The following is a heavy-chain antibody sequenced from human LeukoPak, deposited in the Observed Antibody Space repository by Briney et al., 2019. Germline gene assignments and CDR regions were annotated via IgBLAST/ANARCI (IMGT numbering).Heavy chain of an antibody. CDR3: TTAGATLHDY. Sequence: GGSLRPSCAASGFXFSNAWISWVRQVPGKGLEWVGVIKSKTDGGTTDYSAPVKVRFTISRYETKNTLYLKMNSLKTEDTAVYYCTTAGATLHDYWGPGTLVTVSS. J-gene: IGHJ4*02. D-gene: IGHD3-10*01. CDR2: IKSKTDGGTT. CDR1: GFXFSNAW. V-gene: IGHV3-15*01.